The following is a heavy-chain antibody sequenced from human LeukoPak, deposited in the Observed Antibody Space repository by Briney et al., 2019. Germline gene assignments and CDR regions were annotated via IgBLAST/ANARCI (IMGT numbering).Heavy chain of an antibody. CDR3: ASTSGYSSGWYWFDP. CDR2: IYYSGST. V-gene: IGHV4-39*07. D-gene: IGHD6-19*01. Sequence: SETLSLTCTVSGGSISSSSYYWGWIRQPPGKGLEWIGSIYYSGSTYYNPSLKSRVTISVDTSKNQFSLKLSSVTAADTAVYYCASTSGYSSGWYWFDPWGQGTLVTVSS. CDR1: GGSISSSSYY. J-gene: IGHJ5*02.